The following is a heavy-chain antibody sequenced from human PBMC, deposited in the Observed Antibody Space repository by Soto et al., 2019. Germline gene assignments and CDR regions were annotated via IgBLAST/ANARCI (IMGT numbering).Heavy chain of an antibody. D-gene: IGHD3-3*01. J-gene: IGHJ6*02. CDR1: GGSIRSVDYD. CDR3: VRWHLEWFRPKDFYYYYDGMDV. Sequence: QVQLQESGPGLVKPSQTLSLTCTVSGGSIRSVDYDWSWIRQPPGKGLEWIGYIFNSGSTYYNPSLKSRVTISVLTSKNQFSLRLRSVTAADTAIYYCVRWHLEWFRPKDFYYYYDGMDVWGQGTTVTVSS. CDR2: IFNSGST. V-gene: IGHV4-30-4*01.